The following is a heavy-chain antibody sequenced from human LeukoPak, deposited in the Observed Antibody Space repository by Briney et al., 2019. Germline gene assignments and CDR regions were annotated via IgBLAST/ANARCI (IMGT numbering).Heavy chain of an antibody. Sequence: GGSLRLSCAASGFTFSSYSMNWVRQAPGKGLEWVSSISSSSSYIYYADSVKGRFTISRDNAKNSLYLQMNSLRAEDTAVYYCARDFHARLYDTGGYSYWGQGTLVTVSS. D-gene: IGHD3-22*01. J-gene: IGHJ4*02. CDR1: GFTFSSYS. CDR3: ARDFHARLYDTGGYSY. CDR2: ISSSSSYI. V-gene: IGHV3-21*01.